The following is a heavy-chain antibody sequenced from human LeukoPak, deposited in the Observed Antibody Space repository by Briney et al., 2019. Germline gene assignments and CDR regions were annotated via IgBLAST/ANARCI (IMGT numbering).Heavy chain of an antibody. J-gene: IGHJ4*02. Sequence: PSETLSLTCPVSGGSISSYYWSWIRQPPGKGLEWIGYIYHSGSTKYNPSLKSRVTISVDTSKNQFSLKMSSVTAADTAVYYCARDGYSGNDGLWGQGTLVTVSS. V-gene: IGHV4-59*01. CDR3: ARDGYSGNDGL. CDR2: IYHSGST. CDR1: GGSISSYY. D-gene: IGHD5-12*01.